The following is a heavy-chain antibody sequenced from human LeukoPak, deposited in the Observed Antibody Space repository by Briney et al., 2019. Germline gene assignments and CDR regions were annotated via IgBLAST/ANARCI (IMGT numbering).Heavy chain of an antibody. CDR2: IQHSGLT. D-gene: IGHD5-12*01. CDR1: GGSLIGHC. J-gene: IGHJ6*03. CDR3: SGYIRTTTSSHYMDV. Sequence: SQTLSLTCTVSGGSLIGHCCSWVRQPPRNLREGIAHIQHSGLTYYNPSLQRRVIISIDTSTNQFSLTLHSSTAADTAVDSCSGYIRTTTSSHYMDVWGKGTTVAVSS. V-gene: IGHV4-59*11.